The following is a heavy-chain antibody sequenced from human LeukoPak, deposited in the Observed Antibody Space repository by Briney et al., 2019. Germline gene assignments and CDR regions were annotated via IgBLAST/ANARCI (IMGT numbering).Heavy chain of an antibody. D-gene: IGHD3-22*01. CDR2: IIPIFGTA. V-gene: IGHV1-69*06. J-gene: IGHJ3*02. CDR1: GGTFSSYA. Sequence: ASVKVSCKASGGTFSSYAISWVRQAPGQGLEWMGGIIPIFGTANSAQKFQGRVTITADKSTSTAYMELSSLRSEDTAVYYCARSGYYYGGLAFDIWGQGTMVTVSS. CDR3: ARSGYYYGGLAFDI.